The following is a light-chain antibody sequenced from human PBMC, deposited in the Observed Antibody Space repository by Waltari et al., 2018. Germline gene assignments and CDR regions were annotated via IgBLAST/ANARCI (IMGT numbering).Light chain of an antibody. J-gene: IGKJ1*01. CDR3: QQHYSTPRT. V-gene: IGKV4-1*01. Sequence: DIVMTQSPDSLAVSLGERATINCKSSQHILYSSNTKNYLAWYQLKPGQAPKLLFYWASTREAGVPDRFSGSVSGTEVTLTINRLQAEDVAVYDCQQHYSTPRTFGQGTKVEIK. CDR1: QHILYSSNTKNY. CDR2: WAS.